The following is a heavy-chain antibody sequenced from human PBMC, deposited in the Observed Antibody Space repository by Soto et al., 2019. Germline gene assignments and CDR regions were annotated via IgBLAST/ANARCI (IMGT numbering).Heavy chain of an antibody. V-gene: IGHV4-59*01. Sequence: SETLSLTCTVSGGSISSYYWSWIRQPPGKGLEWIGYIYYSGSTNYNPSLKSRVTISVDTSKNQFSLKLSSVTAADTAVYYCARAFPIVGATGDAFDIWGQGTMVTVSS. CDR3: ARAFPIVGATGDAFDI. D-gene: IGHD1-26*01. CDR2: IYYSGST. CDR1: GGSISSYY. J-gene: IGHJ3*02.